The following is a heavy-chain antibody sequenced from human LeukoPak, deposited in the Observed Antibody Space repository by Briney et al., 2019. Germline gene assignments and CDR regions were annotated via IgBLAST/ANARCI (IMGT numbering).Heavy chain of an antibody. CDR2: INHSGST. CDR3: ARGVVWSGPDY. V-gene: IGHV4-34*01. D-gene: IGHD3-3*01. J-gene: IGHJ4*02. Sequence: SETLSLTCAVYGGSFSGYYWSWIRQPPGKGLEWIGEINHSGSTNYNPSLKSRVTISVDTSKNQFSLKLSSVTAADTAVYYCARGVVWSGPDYWGQGTLVTVAS. CDR1: GGSFSGYY.